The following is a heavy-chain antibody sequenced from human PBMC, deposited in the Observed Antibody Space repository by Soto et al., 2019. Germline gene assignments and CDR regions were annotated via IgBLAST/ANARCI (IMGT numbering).Heavy chain of an antibody. Sequence: GASVKVSCKASGYTFTSYYMHWVRQAPGQGLEWMGIINPSGGSTSYAQKFQGRVTMTRDTSTSTVYMELSSLRSEHTAVYYCAKENAYSSASINWFDPSGQGTLVTVP. CDR1: GYTFTSYY. CDR3: AKENAYSSASINWFDP. D-gene: IGHD6-6*01. V-gene: IGHV1-46*01. CDR2: INPSGGST. J-gene: IGHJ5*02.